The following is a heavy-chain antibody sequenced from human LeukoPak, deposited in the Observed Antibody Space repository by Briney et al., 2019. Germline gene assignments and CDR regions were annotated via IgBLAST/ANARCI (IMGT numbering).Heavy chain of an antibody. CDR2: INHSGST. V-gene: IGHV4-34*01. CDR3: ARGGQRSDIVVVPAAIRLDP. D-gene: IGHD2-2*01. J-gene: IGHJ5*02. CDR1: GGSFSGYY. Sequence: SETLSLTCAVYGGSFSGYYWSWIRQPPGKGLEWIGEINHSGSTNYNPSLKSRVTISVDTSKNQFSLKLSSVTAVDTAVYYCARGGQRSDIVVVPAAIRLDPWGQGTLVTVSS.